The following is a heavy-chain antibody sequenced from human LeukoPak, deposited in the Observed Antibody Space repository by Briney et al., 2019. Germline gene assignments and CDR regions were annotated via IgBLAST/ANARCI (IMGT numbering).Heavy chain of an antibody. Sequence: GASVKVSCKASGYTFTNYYIHWVRQAPGQGLEWMGWINPNSGGTNYAQKFQGRVTMTRDTSISTAYMELSRLRSDDTAVYYCASGKTGYSYGYGDAFDIWGQGTMVTVSS. CDR1: GYTFTNYY. J-gene: IGHJ3*02. V-gene: IGHV1-2*02. CDR3: ASGKTGYSYGYGDAFDI. D-gene: IGHD5-18*01. CDR2: INPNSGGT.